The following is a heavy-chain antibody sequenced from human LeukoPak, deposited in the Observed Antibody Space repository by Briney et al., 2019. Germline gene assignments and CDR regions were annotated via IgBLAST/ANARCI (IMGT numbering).Heavy chain of an antibody. CDR1: GYAFTNYV. Sequence: ASVKVSCKASGYAFTNYVISWVRQAPGQGLEWMGWISPYNGNTDYAEKLQDRVTMTADTSTSTVYMELQSLRSDDTAVYYCARELPVWGSYRYLGYWGQGTVVTVSS. V-gene: IGHV1-18*01. CDR2: ISPYNGNT. D-gene: IGHD3-16*02. CDR3: ARELPVWGSYRYLGY. J-gene: IGHJ4*02.